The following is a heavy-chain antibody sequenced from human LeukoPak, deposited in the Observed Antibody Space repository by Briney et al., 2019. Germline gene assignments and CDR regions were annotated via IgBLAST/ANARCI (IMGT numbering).Heavy chain of an antibody. CDR2: IRSKVYGGTT. CDR1: GFTCGDYA. Sequence: GRSLRLSCTASGFTCGDYAMSWVRDAPGKGGEWVGFIRSKVYGGTTEFAASVKGRFTISRDDSKRIANLQMNCLKTEDTAVYYCTRGSRYCDSTSCPYYYMDVWGKGTTVTVSS. D-gene: IGHD2-2*01. V-gene: IGHV3-49*04. J-gene: IGHJ6*03. CDR3: TRGSRYCDSTSCPYYYMDV.